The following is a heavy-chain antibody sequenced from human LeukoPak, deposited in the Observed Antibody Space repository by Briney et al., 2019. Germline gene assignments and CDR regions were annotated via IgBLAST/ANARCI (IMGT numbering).Heavy chain of an antibody. J-gene: IGHJ4*02. D-gene: IGHD4-17*01. CDR2: IYTSGST. Sequence: SETLSLTCTVSGGSISSGSYYRSWIRQPAGTGLEWIGRIYTSGSTNYNPSLKSRVTMSVDTSKNQFSLKLSSVTAADTAVYYCARVGYGDTGDYWGQGTLVTVSS. CDR1: GGSISSGSYY. V-gene: IGHV4-61*02. CDR3: ARVGYGDTGDY.